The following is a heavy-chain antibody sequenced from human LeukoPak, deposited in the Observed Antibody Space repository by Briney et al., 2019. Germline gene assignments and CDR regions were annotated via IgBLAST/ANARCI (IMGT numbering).Heavy chain of an antibody. D-gene: IGHD2-15*01. V-gene: IGHV3-73*01. Sequence: PGGSLRLSCVASGFTFSGSAVHWVRQSSGKGLEWVGHIDKKDNLYATAYAESVKGRFIISRDDSKDTAFLHMDSLKTEDTALYYCTRDRGTYNWFDPWGQGTLVTVSS. CDR3: TRDRGTYNWFDP. J-gene: IGHJ5*02. CDR1: GFTFSGSA. CDR2: IDKKDNLYAT.